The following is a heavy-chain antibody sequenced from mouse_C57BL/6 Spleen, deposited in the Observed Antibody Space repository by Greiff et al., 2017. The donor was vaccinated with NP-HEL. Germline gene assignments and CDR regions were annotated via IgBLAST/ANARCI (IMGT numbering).Heavy chain of an antibody. Sequence: EVQLQQSGPELVKPGASVKIPCKASGYTFTDYNMDWVKQSHGKSLEWIGDINPNNGGTIYNQKFKGKATLTVAKSSSTAYMELRSLTSDDTAVYYCARKVRDYYGSSRYWYFDVWGTGTTVTVSS. V-gene: IGHV1-18*01. J-gene: IGHJ1*03. CDR3: ARKVRDYYGSSRYWYFDV. CDR1: GYTFTDYN. CDR2: INPNNGGT. D-gene: IGHD1-1*01.